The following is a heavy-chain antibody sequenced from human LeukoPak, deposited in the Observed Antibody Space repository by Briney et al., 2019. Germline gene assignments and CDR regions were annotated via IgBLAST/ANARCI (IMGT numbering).Heavy chain of an antibody. V-gene: IGHV4-39*07. Sequence: SETLSLTCNVSGGSISNRAYYWAWIRQPPGKGLEWIGSVFYSGSKYSNPSLESRLTISVDTSKNQFSLKLTSVAAADTAMYYCTRDMEYPGAGFDYWGQGIPVTVSS. CDR3: TRDMEYPGAGFDY. CDR1: GGSISNRAYY. D-gene: IGHD3-3*01. J-gene: IGHJ4*02. CDR2: VFYSGSK.